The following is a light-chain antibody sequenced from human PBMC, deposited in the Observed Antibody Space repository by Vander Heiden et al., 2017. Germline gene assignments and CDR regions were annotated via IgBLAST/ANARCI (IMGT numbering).Light chain of an antibody. CDR3: QQYGSSPVT. Sequence: ELVLTQPPGTRSLSPGERATLSCRASQSVSSSFLAWYQQKPGQAPRLLMSGTSSRATGIPDRFSGGGSGTDFTLTINRLESEDCAVYFCQQYGSSPVTFGQGTRLELK. CDR2: GTS. J-gene: IGKJ5*01. V-gene: IGKV3-20*01. CDR1: QSVSSSF.